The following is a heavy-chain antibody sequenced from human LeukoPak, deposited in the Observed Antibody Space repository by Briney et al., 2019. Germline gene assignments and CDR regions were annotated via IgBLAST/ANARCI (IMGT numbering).Heavy chain of an antibody. J-gene: IGHJ6*03. D-gene: IGHD1-26*01. V-gene: IGHV1-46*01. CDR3: XXXIEVGATHRGFYYYMDV. CDR1: GYTFTSYY. CDR2: INPSGGST. Sequence: ASVKVSCKASGYTFTSYYMHWVRQAPGQGLEWMGIINPSGGSTSYAQKFQGRVTMTRDMSTSTVYMELSSLRSEDTAVYYCXXXIEVGATHRGFYYYMDVWGKGTTVTVSS.